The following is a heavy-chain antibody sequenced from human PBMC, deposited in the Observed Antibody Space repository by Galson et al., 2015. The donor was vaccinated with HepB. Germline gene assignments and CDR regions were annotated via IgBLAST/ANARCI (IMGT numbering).Heavy chain of an antibody. D-gene: IGHD1-26*01. V-gene: IGHV3-72*01. CDR3: ARGGV. CDR1: GFIFSNHY. CDR2: VRNKASSQTT. J-gene: IGHJ6*04. Sequence: SLRLSCAASGFIFSNHYMDWVRQAPGKGLEWVARVRNKASSQTTEYAASVRGRFTISRDDLKNSVYLQMNSLKTEDTALYYCARGGVWGKGTTVTVSS.